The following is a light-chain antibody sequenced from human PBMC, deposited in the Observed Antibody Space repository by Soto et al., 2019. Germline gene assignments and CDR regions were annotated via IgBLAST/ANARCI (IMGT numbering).Light chain of an antibody. Sequence: ESVLTQSPATLSLSPGERATLSCRASPSVSNSLAWYQHKPGQAPRLLIYDASNRATGVPTRFSGSGSATAFTITISSRVPEDYAVYYCQQRNKWPPVTFGGGTRVEIK. CDR3: QQRNKWPPVT. CDR2: DAS. J-gene: IGKJ4*01. CDR1: PSVSNS. V-gene: IGKV3-11*01.